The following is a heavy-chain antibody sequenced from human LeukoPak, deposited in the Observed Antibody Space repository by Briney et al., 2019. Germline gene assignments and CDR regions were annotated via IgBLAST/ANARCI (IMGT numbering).Heavy chain of an antibody. CDR2: ISSSGSTI. Sequence: GGSLRLSCAASGFIFSDYYMSWIRQAPGKGLEWVSYISSSGSTIYYADSVKGRFTISRDNAKNSLYLQMNSLGAEDAAVYYWARGARTVTTHGGSDYWGQGTLVTVSS. J-gene: IGHJ4*02. D-gene: IGHD4-17*01. CDR1: GFIFSDYY. CDR3: ARGARTVTTHGGSDY. V-gene: IGHV3-11*01.